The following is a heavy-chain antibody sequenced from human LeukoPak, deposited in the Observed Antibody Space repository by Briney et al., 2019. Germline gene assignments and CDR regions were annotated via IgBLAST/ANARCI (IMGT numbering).Heavy chain of an antibody. D-gene: IGHD3-10*01. CDR3: AKDNYYGSGSTHPYYYYYGMDV. V-gene: IGHV3-30*18. CDR2: ISYDGSNK. CDR1: GFTLSSYG. J-gene: IGHJ6*02. Sequence: GGSLRLSCAASGFTLSSYGMHWVRQAPGKGLEWVAVISYDGSNKYYADSVKGRFTISRDNSKNTLYLQMNSLRAEDTAVYYCAKDNYYGSGSTHPYYYYYGMDVWGQGTTVTVSS.